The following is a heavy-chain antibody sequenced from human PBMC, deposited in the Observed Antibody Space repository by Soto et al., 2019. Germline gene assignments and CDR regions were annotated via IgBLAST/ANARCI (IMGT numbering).Heavy chain of an antibody. Sequence: TSETLSLTCTVSGGSVSSGNYCWNWIRQPPGKGLEWIGYICYSGGTNYNPSLKSRVTISGNTSKNQFSLKLSSVTAADTGVYYCARVRDSSGYSEIDYWGQGTLVTVSS. CDR3: ARVRDSSGYSEIDY. V-gene: IGHV4-61*01. CDR1: GGSVSSGNYC. J-gene: IGHJ4*02. D-gene: IGHD3-22*01. CDR2: ICYSGGT.